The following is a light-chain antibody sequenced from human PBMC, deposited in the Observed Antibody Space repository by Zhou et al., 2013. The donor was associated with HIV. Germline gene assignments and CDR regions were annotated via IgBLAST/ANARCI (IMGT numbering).Light chain of an antibody. J-gene: IGKJ4*01. CDR2: TAS. Sequence: DIQMTQSPSSLSASVGDRVTITCRASQSISSYLNWYQQKPGEAPKLLIYTASSLQSGVPSRFSGSGSGTDFTLTISSLQPEDFATYYCQQSYSTLALTFGGGTKVEI. CDR1: QSISSY. V-gene: IGKV1-39*01. CDR3: QQSYSTLALT.